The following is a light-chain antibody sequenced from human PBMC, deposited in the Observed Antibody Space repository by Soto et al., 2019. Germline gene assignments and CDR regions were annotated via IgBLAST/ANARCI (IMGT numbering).Light chain of an antibody. V-gene: IGKV3-20*01. Sequence: EMVLTQSPGTLSSSPGERATLSGRASQSVSSSSLAWYQQKPGQAHRILIYGASSRATGIPDRFSGSGSGTDFTLTISRMEPEDVAVYYCQQYGGSPAGTFGQGTKVEVK. J-gene: IGKJ1*01. CDR3: QQYGGSPAGT. CDR1: QSVSSSS. CDR2: GAS.